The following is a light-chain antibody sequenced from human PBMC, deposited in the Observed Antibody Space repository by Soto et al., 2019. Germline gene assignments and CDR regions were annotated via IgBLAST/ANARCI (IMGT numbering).Light chain of an antibody. J-gene: IGKJ5*01. CDR3: QQYSTYPRP. CDR2: TAS. CDR1: QGVGTF. V-gene: IGKV1D-16*01. Sequence: DIRLTQSPSSLSASVGDRVTITFRASQGVGTFLAWYQHKPGKAPKSLINTASTLQSGVPSRFSGSGSEPDFNLNISSLLPEDAANYYCQQYSTYPRPFRQGTRADLK.